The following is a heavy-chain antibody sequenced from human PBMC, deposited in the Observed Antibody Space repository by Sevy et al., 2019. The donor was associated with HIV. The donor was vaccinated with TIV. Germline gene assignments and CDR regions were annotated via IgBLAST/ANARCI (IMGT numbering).Heavy chain of an antibody. CDR2: INHSGST. D-gene: IGHD5-12*01. CDR3: ARGLKESGFDYADYYYYGMDV. CDR1: GGSFSGYY. V-gene: IGHV4-34*01. Sequence: SETLSLTCAVYGGSFSGYYWSWIRQPPGKGLEWIGEINHSGSTNYNPSLKSGVTISVDTSKNQFSLKLSSVTAADTAVYYCARGLKESGFDYADYYYYGMDVWGQGTTVTVSS. J-gene: IGHJ6*02.